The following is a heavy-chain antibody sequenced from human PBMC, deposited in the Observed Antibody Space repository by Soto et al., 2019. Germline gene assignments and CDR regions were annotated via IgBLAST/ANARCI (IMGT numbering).Heavy chain of an antibody. J-gene: IGHJ4*02. D-gene: IGHD3-3*01. V-gene: IGHV3-23*01. CDR1: GFTFSSYA. CDR3: AKLGDFWSGYPETPDY. Sequence: PGGSLRLSCAASGFTFSSYAMSWVRQAPGKGLEWVSAISGSGGSTYYADSVKGRFTISRDNSKNTLYLQMNSLRAEDTAVLYCAKLGDFWSGYPETPDYWGQGTLVTVSS. CDR2: ISGSGGST.